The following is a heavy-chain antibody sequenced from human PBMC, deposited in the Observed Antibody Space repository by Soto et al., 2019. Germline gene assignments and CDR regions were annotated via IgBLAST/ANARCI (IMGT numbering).Heavy chain of an antibody. Sequence: ESGGGVVQPGRSLRLSCAASVFTFSSYGMHWVRQAPGKGLEWVAVISYDGSNKYYADSVKGRFTISRDNSKNTLYLQMNSLRAEDTAVYYCAKDRGWLAERYYYGMDVWGQGTTVTVSS. CDR2: ISYDGSNK. CDR1: VFTFSSYG. V-gene: IGHV3-30*18. J-gene: IGHJ6*02. D-gene: IGHD6-19*01. CDR3: AKDRGWLAERYYYGMDV.